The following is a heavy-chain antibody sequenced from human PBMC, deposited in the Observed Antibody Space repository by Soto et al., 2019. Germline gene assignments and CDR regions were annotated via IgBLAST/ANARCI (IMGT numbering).Heavy chain of an antibody. CDR3: AKKYRGTYPFDY. CDR1: SFTFSSYA. CDR2: IAGSGGDI. V-gene: IGHV3-23*01. J-gene: IGHJ4*02. Sequence: EVQLLESGGSLVQPGGSLRLSCVASSFTFSSYAMAWVRQAPGKGLQWVSSIAGSGGDISYADSVKGRFTISRDNSKNTLYLQMDSLRAEDTAIYYCAKKYRGTYPFDYWGQGTLVTVSS. D-gene: IGHD1-26*01.